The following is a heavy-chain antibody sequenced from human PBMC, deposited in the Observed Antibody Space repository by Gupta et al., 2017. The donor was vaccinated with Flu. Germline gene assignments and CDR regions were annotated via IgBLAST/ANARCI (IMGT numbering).Heavy chain of an antibody. CDR1: GGSISSYY. Sequence: QVQLQESGPGLVKPSETLSLTCTVSGGSISSYYWSWIRQYPGKGLEWIGYLYYSGSINYNPSLKSRVTISADTSKNQLSLRLNSVTTADTAVYYCASQYYDSNGYYNGGRFDPWGQGTLVTVSS. J-gene: IGHJ5*02. CDR2: LYYSGSI. CDR3: ASQYYDSNGYYNGGRFDP. V-gene: IGHV4-59*08. D-gene: IGHD3-22*01.